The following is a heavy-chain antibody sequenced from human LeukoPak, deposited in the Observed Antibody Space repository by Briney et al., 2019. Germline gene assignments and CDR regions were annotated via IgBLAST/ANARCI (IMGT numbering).Heavy chain of an antibody. CDR3: ARIRTFWSGYPSWVDY. D-gene: IGHD3-3*01. V-gene: IGHV4-59*01. J-gene: IGHJ4*02. CDR2: IYYSGST. CDR1: GGSISSYY. Sequence: SETLSLTCTVSGGSISSYYWSWIRQPPGKGLEWIGYIYYSGSTNYNPSLKSRVTISVDTSKNQFSLKLSSVTAADTAVYYCARIRTFWSGYPSWVDYWGQGTLVTVSS.